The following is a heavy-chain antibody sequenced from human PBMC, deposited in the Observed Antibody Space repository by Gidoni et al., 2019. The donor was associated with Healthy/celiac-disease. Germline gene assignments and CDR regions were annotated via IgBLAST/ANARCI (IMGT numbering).Heavy chain of an antibody. CDR2: ISYDGSNK. CDR1: GFTFSSYA. D-gene: IGHD6-6*01. J-gene: IGHJ4*02. V-gene: IGHV3-30-3*01. CDR3: ARVTEYSSSSEMFDY. Sequence: QVQLVESGGGVVQPGRSLRLSCAASGFTFSSYAMHWVRQAPGKGLEWVAVISYDGSNKYYADSVKGRFTISRDNSKNTLYLQMNSLRAEDTAVYYCARVTEYSSSSEMFDYWGQGTLVTVSS.